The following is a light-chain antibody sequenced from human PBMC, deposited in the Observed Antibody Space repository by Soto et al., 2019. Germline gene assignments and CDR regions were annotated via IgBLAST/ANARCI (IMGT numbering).Light chain of an antibody. J-gene: IGKJ2*01. Sequence: DVVMTQSPLSLPVTLGQPASISCRSSQSLVHSDGKTYLNWFQQRPGQSPRRLIYKVSSRDSGVPDRFSASGSGTDFTLKISRVEAEDVGVYYCMQGTHWPPYTFGQGTKLEIK. CDR3: MQGTHWPPYT. V-gene: IGKV2-30*02. CDR1: QSLVHSDGKTY. CDR2: KVS.